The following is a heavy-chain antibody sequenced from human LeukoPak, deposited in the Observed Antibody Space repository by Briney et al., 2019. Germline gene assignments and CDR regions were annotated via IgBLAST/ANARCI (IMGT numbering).Heavy chain of an antibody. CDR2: INPNSGGA. Sequence: GASVKVSCKASGYTFTGYYMHWVRQAPGQGLEWMGWINPNSGGANYAQKFQGRVTMTRDTSISTAYMELSRLRSDDTAVYYCAREQQLVAGFDYWGQGTLVTVSS. CDR1: GYTFTGYY. CDR3: AREQQLVAGFDY. J-gene: IGHJ4*02. V-gene: IGHV1-2*02. D-gene: IGHD6-13*01.